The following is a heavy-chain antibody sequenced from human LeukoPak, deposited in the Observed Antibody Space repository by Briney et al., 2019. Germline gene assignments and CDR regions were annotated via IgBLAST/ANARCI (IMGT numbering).Heavy chain of an antibody. Sequence: GGSLRLSCAASGFTFNSYLMHWVRQAPGKGLVWVSRIKTDGSFSDYADAVKGRFTISRDNAKNTLYLQMNSQRAEDSAVYYCVKDRTTVTLFDYWGQGALVTVSS. D-gene: IGHD4-17*01. V-gene: IGHV3-74*01. J-gene: IGHJ4*02. CDR2: IKTDGSFS. CDR1: GFTFNSYL. CDR3: VKDRTTVTLFDY.